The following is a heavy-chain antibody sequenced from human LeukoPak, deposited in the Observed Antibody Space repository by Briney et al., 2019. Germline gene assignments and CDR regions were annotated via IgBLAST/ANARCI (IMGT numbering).Heavy chain of an antibody. V-gene: IGHV1-69*02. D-gene: IGHD2-21*01. CDR3: ASKGDTYCGGDCYSN. CDR2: IIPILGIA. Sequence: SVKVSCKASGGTFSSYTISWVRQAPGQGLEWMGRIIPILGIANYAQKFQGRVTITADKSTSTAYKELSSLRSEDTAVYYCASKGDTYCGGDCYSNWGQGTLVTVSS. CDR1: GGTFSSYT. J-gene: IGHJ4*02.